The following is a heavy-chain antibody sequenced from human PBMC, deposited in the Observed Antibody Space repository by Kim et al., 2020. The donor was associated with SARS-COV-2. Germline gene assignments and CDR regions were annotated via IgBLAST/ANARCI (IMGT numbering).Heavy chain of an antibody. V-gene: IGHV5-51*01. D-gene: IGHD5-18*01. Sequence: SFQGQVTISADRSISTAYLQWGSLKASDTAMYYCARHMDTAMVPYYFDYWGQGTLVTVSS. CDR3: ARHMDTAMVPYYFDY. J-gene: IGHJ4*02.